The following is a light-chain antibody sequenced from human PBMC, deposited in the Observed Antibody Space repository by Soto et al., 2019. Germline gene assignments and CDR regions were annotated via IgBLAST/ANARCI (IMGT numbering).Light chain of an antibody. Sequence: EIVLTQSPGTLSLSPGERATLSCRASQSVSSSYLALYQQKPGQAPRPLIYGASSRAIGIPDRFSGSGSGTDFTLTISRLEPEDFAVYYCQQYGSSPWSFGQG. CDR3: QQYGSSPWS. V-gene: IGKV3-20*01. CDR2: GAS. CDR1: QSVSSSY. J-gene: IGKJ1*01.